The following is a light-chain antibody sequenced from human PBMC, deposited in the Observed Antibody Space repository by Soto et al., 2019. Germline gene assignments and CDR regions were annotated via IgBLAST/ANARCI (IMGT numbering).Light chain of an antibody. V-gene: IGLV2-14*01. J-gene: IGLJ1*01. Sequence: QSALTQPASVSGSPGQSITISCTGTSSDVGGYNYVSWYQHHPGKAPKLMIYEVSNRPSGVSNRVSGSKSGNTASLTISGLQAEDEADYYCSSYTSSSIDYVFGTGTKLTVL. CDR1: SSDVGGYNY. CDR3: SSYTSSSIDYV. CDR2: EVS.